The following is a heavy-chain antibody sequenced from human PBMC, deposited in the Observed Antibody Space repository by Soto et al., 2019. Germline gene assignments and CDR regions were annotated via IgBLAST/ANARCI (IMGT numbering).Heavy chain of an antibody. CDR1: GFTFSSYW. CDR3: ARERYFDFIDAFDI. V-gene: IGHV3-7*01. D-gene: IGHD3-9*01. J-gene: IGHJ3*02. CDR2: IKQYGSEK. Sequence: EVQLVESGGGLVQPGGSLRLSCAASGFTFSSYWMSWVRQAPGKGLEWVANIKQYGSEKYYVDSVKGRFTISRDNAKNSLYLQMNSLRAEDTAVYYCARERYFDFIDAFDIWGQGTMVTVSS.